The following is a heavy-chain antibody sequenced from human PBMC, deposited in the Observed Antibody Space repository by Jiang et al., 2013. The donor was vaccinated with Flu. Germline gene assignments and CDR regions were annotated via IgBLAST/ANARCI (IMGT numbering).Heavy chain of an antibody. J-gene: IGHJ4*02. Sequence: KGRFTISRDNSKNMLYLQMNSLRVEDTAVYYCARHGSCSGGSCYLDYWGQGTLVTVSS. CDR3: ARHGSCSGGSCYLDY. D-gene: IGHD2-15*01. V-gene: IGHV3-30*07.